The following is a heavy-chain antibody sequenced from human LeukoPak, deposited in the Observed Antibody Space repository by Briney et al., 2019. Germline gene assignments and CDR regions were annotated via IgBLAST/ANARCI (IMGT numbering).Heavy chain of an antibody. Sequence: PSETLSLTCAVSGGSISSSNWWSWVRQPPGKGLEWIGEIYHSGSTNYNPSLKSRVTISVDKSKNQFSLKLSSVTAADTAVYYCASFSAMYDAFDIWGQGTMVTVSS. V-gene: IGHV4-4*02. CDR1: GGSISSSNW. CDR3: ASFSAMYDAFDI. D-gene: IGHD2-2*01. CDR2: IYHSGST. J-gene: IGHJ3*02.